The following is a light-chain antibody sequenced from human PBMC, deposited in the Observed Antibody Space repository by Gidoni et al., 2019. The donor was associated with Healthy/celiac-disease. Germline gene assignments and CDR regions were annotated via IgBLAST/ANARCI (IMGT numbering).Light chain of an antibody. CDR3: CSYAGSSPVV. V-gene: IGLV2-23*02. J-gene: IGLJ2*01. CDR1: SSDVGSYNL. Sequence: HSALTQCSPEPRPPGRPITITFPGTSSDVGSYNLVSWYPQHPGKAPKLMIYEVSKRPSGVSNRFSGSKSGNTASLTISGLQAEDEADYYCCSYAGSSPVVFGGGTKLTVL. CDR2: EVS.